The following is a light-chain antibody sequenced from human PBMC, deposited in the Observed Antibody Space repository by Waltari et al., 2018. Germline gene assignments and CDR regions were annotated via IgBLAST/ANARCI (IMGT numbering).Light chain of an antibody. V-gene: IGLV1-44*01. J-gene: IGLJ3*02. CDR2: RID. CDR1: ASNIGNNV. Sequence: QSVLTQPPSASGPPGQGVTIPCSGGASNIGNNVVNWYQQVPGKAPKLVICRIDGRPAGVPDRFSGSKSGTSASLAISGLQSEDEADYYCAAWDDSLNGRWVFGGGTKVTVL. CDR3: AAWDDSLNGRWV.